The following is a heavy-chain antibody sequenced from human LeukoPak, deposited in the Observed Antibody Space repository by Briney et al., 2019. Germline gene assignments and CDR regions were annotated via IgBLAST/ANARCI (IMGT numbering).Heavy chain of an antibody. CDR1: GFTFSSYW. J-gene: IGHJ4*02. CDR2: IKQDGSEK. CDR3: AREGKYYYDSSGYYYYFDY. V-gene: IGHV3-7*01. D-gene: IGHD3-22*01. Sequence: GGSLRLSCAASGFTFSSYWMSWVRQAPGKGLEWVANIKQDGSEKYYVDSVKGRFTISRDNAKNSLYLQMNSLRAEDTAVYYCAREGKYYYDSSGYYYYFDYWGQGTLVTVSS.